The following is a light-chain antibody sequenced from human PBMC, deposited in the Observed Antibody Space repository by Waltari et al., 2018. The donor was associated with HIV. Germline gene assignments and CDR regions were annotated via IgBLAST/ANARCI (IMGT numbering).Light chain of an antibody. CDR3: QQYKGYPWT. CDR1: RDISNW. Sequence: IQITQAPSTPSSFVGDRVTLTFRASRDISNWLAWYQQKPGKAPKLLIYKASTLENGVPSRFSGSGSGTEFTLTINSLQPDDFVSYSCQQYKGYPWTFGQGTKVEIK. V-gene: IGKV1-5*03. J-gene: IGKJ1*01. CDR2: KAS.